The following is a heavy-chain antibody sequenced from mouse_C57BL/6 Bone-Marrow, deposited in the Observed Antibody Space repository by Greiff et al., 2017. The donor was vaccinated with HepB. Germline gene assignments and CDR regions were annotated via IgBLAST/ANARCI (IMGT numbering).Heavy chain of an antibody. V-gene: IGHV2-9*01. Sequence: VQLQQSGPGLVAPSQSLSITCTVSGFSLTSYGVDWVRQPPGKGLEWLGVIWGGGSTNYNSALMSRLSISKDNSKSQVFLKMNSLQTDDTAMYYCAKHAPLYDGYYVGAMDYWGQGTSVTVSS. D-gene: IGHD2-3*01. J-gene: IGHJ4*01. CDR1: GFSLTSYG. CDR3: AKHAPLYDGYYVGAMDY. CDR2: IWGGGST.